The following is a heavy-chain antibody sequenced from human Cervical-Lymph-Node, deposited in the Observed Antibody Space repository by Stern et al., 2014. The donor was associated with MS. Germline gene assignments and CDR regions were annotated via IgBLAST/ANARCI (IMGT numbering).Heavy chain of an antibody. V-gene: IGHV3-74*01. Sequence: VQLGQSGGGLVQPGGNLRLSCVASGFTFSNYWMHWVRQAPGTGLVLVSSINWEGRVTNHADYGKGRFSISRDNAKNTLYLEMNSLRAEDTAVYYCTKDTFGPEDYWGQGVSVTVSS. CDR1: GFTFSNYW. J-gene: IGHJ4*02. CDR2: INWEGRVT. CDR3: TKDTFGPEDY. D-gene: IGHD3-16*01.